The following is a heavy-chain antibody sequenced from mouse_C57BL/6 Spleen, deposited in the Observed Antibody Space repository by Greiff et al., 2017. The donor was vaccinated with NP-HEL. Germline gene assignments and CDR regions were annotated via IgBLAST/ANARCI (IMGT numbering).Heavy chain of an antibody. D-gene: IGHD1-1*01. V-gene: IGHV5-17*01. CDR3: ARGTTVVATNAMDY. Sequence: EVQLVESGGGLVKPGGSLKLSCAASGFTFSDYGMHWVRQAPEKGLEWVAYISSGSSTIYYADPVKGRFTISRDNAKNTLFLPMTRLRSQDTAMYYCARGTTVVATNAMDYWGQGTSVTVSS. J-gene: IGHJ4*01. CDR1: GFTFSDYG. CDR2: ISSGSSTI.